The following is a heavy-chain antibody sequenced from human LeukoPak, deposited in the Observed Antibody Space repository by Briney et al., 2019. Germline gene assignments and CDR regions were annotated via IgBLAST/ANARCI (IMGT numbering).Heavy chain of an antibody. CDR3: AKPSSNPPQAYYFDY. Sequence: GGSLRLSCAASGFTFDDYTMHWVRQAPGKGLEWVSGISWNSGSIGYADSVKGRFTISRDNAKNSLYLQMNSLRAEDTAVYYCAKPSSNPPQAYYFDYWGQGTLVTVSS. J-gene: IGHJ4*02. V-gene: IGHV3-9*01. CDR1: GFTFDDYT. CDR2: ISWNSGSI.